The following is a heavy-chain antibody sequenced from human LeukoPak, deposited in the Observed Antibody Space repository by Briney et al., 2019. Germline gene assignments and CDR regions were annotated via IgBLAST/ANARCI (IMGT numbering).Heavy chain of an antibody. CDR1: GFTLSDYW. D-gene: IGHD7-27*01. CDR3: ARVSNWADYYYYYMDV. J-gene: IGHJ6*03. CDR2: IKRDGSEK. Sequence: PGGSLRLSCVASGFTLSDYWMTWVRQAPGKGLEWVANIKRDGSEKSFVDSVKGRFTISRDNARNSLYLQMNSLRAEDTAVYYCARVSNWADYYYYYMDVWGKGTTVTVSS. V-gene: IGHV3-7*01.